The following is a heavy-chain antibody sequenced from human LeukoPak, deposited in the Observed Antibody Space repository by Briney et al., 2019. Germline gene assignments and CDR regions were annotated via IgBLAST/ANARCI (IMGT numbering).Heavy chain of an antibody. Sequence: GGSLSLSCAASGFTVSINYMSWVRQPPGKGLEWVSVIYSGGSTYYADSVKGRFTISRDNSKNTLYLQMNSLRAEDTAVYYCARGDFVGGNSYYFDYWGQGTLVTVSS. CDR3: ARGDFVGGNSYYFDY. D-gene: IGHD4-23*01. CDR2: IYSGGST. J-gene: IGHJ4*02. V-gene: IGHV3-53*01. CDR1: GFTVSINY.